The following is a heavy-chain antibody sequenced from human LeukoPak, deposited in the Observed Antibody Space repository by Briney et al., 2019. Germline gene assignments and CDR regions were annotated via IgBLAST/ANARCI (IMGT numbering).Heavy chain of an antibody. CDR3: ATLLRHFDY. J-gene: IGHJ4*02. Sequence: GGSLRLSCAASGFTFNTFSNYYMSWIRQAPGKGLEWISYISTSVSTISYADSVKGRFTISRDNSKNTLYLQMNSLRAEDTAVYYCATLLRHFDYWGQGTLVTVSS. V-gene: IGHV3-11*01. CDR2: ISTSVSTI. CDR1: GFTFNTFSNYY. D-gene: IGHD3-22*01.